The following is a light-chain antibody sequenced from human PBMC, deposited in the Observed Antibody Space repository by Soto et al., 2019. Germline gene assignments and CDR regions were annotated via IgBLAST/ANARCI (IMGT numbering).Light chain of an antibody. V-gene: IGKV3-20*01. CDR2: CAS. CDR1: QSVSSSY. Sequence: EIVLTQSPGTLSLSPGERATLSCRASQSVSSSYLAWYQQKPGQAPRLLVYCASSRATGIPDRFSGSGSGTDFTLTIIRLEPEDFSVYYCQQYGSSPAYTFGQGTKLEIK. J-gene: IGKJ2*01. CDR3: QQYGSSPAYT.